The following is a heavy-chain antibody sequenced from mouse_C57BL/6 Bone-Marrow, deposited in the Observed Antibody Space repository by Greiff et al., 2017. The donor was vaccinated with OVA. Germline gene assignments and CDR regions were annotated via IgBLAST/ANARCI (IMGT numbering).Heavy chain of an antibody. CDR2: IYPGSGST. CDR3: ARPFRRDYYAMDY. V-gene: IGHV1-55*01. J-gene: IGHJ4*01. Sequence: VKLQQPGAELVKPGASVKMSCKASGYTFTSYWITWVKQRPGQGLEWIGDIYPGSGSTNYNEKFKSKATLTVDTSSSTAYMQLSSLTSEDSAVDYCARPFRRDYYAMDYWGQGTSVTVSS. CDR1: GYTFTSYW.